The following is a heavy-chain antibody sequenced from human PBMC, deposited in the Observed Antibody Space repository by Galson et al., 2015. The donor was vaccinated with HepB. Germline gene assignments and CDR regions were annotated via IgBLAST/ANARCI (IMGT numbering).Heavy chain of an antibody. CDR2: IIPIYGTT. V-gene: IGHV1-69*13. D-gene: IGHD3-22*01. Sequence: SVKVSCKASGGTFGSYSINWVRQAPGQGLEWMGGIIPIYGTTNYAQKFQGRVTITADESTSTAYMELSSLSSEDTAVYYCARDLFGFNYESTTYYYPRCFDIWGQGTMVTVSS. J-gene: IGHJ3*02. CDR3: ARDLFGFNYESTTYYYPRCFDI. CDR1: GGTFGSYS.